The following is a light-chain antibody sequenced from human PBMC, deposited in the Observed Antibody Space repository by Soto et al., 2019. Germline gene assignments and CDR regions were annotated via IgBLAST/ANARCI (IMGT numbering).Light chain of an antibody. J-gene: IGLJ2*01. CDR3: CSYAGSSTVV. V-gene: IGLV2-23*01. Sequence: QSALTQPASVSGSPGQSITISCTGTSSDVGSYNLVSWYQQHTGKAPKLMIYEGSKRPSGVSNRFSGSKSGNTASLTSSGLQAEDEADYYCCSYAGSSTVVFGGGTKLTVL. CDR1: SSDVGSYNL. CDR2: EGS.